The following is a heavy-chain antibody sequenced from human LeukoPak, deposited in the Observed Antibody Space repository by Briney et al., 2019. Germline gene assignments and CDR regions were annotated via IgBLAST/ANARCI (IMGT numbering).Heavy chain of an antibody. Sequence: PGGSLRLSCAASGFTFSSYAMHWVRQAPGKGLEWVAVISYGGSNKYYADSVKGRFTISRDNSKNTLYLQMNSLRAEDTAVYYCAKLSITMVRGVIGPFDYWGQGTLVTVSS. V-gene: IGHV3-30*04. CDR3: AKLSITMVRGVIGPFDY. CDR1: GFTFSSYA. D-gene: IGHD3-10*01. CDR2: ISYGGSNK. J-gene: IGHJ4*02.